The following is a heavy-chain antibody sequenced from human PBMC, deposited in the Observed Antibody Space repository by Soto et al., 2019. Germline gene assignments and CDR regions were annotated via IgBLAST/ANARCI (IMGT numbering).Heavy chain of an antibody. D-gene: IGHD2-2*01. V-gene: IGHV3-33*01. Sequence: QVQLVESGGGVVQPGRSLRLSCAASGFSFSSYGMHWVRQAPGKGLECVAVIWYDGSNKYYADSVKGRFTISRDNSKNTLYLQTNSLSAEYTAVYYCAREGDCSSTNCYLPYWGKGTLVTVSS. CDR3: AREGDCSSTNCYLPY. CDR1: GFSFSSYG. J-gene: IGHJ4*02. CDR2: IWYDGSNK.